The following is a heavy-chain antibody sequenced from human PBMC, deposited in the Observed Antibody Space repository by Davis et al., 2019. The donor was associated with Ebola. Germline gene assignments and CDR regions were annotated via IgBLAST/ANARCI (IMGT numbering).Heavy chain of an antibody. CDR3: ANGAVPATATYFDY. V-gene: IGHV3-30*18. CDR2: ISYDGSNK. CDR1: GFTFSSYG. Sequence: GESLKISCAASGFTFSSYGLHWVRQAPGKGLEWVAVISYDGSNKYYADSVKGRFTISRDNSKNTLYLQMNSLRAEDTAVYYCANGAVPATATYFDYWGQGTLVTVSS. D-gene: IGHD2-2*01. J-gene: IGHJ4*02.